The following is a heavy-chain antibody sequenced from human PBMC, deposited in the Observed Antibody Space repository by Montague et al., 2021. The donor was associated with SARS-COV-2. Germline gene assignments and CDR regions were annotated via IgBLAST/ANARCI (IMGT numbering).Heavy chain of an antibody. CDR1: GGSISSGDYY. Sequence: TLSLTCTVSGGSISSGDYYWTWIRQHPGKGLEWIGYISDSGSTYYNPSLKSRISMSADPSKNQFSLKVNSVTAADTAVYYCAREQADERGDFGYWGPGTLVTVSS. J-gene: IGHJ4*02. CDR3: AREQADERGDFGY. D-gene: IGHD3-16*01. V-gene: IGHV4-31*03. CDR2: ISDSGST.